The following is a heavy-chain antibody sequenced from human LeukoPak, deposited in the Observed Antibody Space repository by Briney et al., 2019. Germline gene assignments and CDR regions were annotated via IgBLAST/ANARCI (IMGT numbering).Heavy chain of an antibody. D-gene: IGHD3-9*01. CDR3: ARGRIWGDFLTGFLAFDS. J-gene: IGHJ4*02. V-gene: IGHV4-4*07. Sequence: PSETLSLTCTFSGDSISRYHWDWIRQPAGKGLEWIGRIYTGGSTNYNPSLKSRVSMSLDTSKSQLSLRLSSLTAADTAVFYCARGRIWGDFLTGFLAFDSWGQGILVTVSS. CDR2: IYTGGST. CDR1: GDSISRYH.